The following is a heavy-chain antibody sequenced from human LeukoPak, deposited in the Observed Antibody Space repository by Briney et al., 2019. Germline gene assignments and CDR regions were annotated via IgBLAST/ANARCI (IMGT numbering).Heavy chain of an antibody. Sequence: PSETLSLTCTVSGGSISSGSYYWSWIRQPAGKGLEWIGRIYTSGSTNYNPSLKSRVTISVDTSKNQFSLKLSSVTAADTAVYYCASSFGVAWYYFDYWGQGTLVTVSS. CDR3: ASSFGVAWYYFDY. D-gene: IGHD3-3*01. J-gene: IGHJ4*02. CDR1: GGSISSGSYY. V-gene: IGHV4-61*02. CDR2: IYTSGST.